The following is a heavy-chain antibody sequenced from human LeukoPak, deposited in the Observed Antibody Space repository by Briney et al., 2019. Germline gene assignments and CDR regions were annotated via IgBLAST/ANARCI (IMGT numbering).Heavy chain of an antibody. V-gene: IGHV3-11*04. Sequence: GGSLRLSCAAAGLSFSDYYMSWIRVAPGKGMECVSYISGGGSAAYCADSVKGRFTISRDNAKNAVYLEMNSLRVEDTGVYFCAKWERALDTWGQGTLVTSPQ. J-gene: IGHJ5*02. CDR2: ISGGGSAA. CDR3: AKWERALDT. D-gene: IGHD1-26*01. CDR1: GLSFSDYY.